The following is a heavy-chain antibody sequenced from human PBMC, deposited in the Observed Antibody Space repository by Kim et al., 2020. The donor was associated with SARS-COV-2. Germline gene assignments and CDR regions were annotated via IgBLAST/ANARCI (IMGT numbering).Heavy chain of an antibody. CDR2: R. Sequence: RYYADAVQGRISISRDDAKNALYVQMNSRGDEDTDLYYCVRDRMGDAFDIWGQGTMVTVSS. CDR3: VRDRMGDAFDI. J-gene: IGHJ3*02. V-gene: IGHV3-48*02. D-gene: IGHD3-16*01.